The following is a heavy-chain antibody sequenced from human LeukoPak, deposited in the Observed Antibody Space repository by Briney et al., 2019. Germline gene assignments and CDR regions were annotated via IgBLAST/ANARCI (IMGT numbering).Heavy chain of an antibody. CDR2: ISHDGSNK. CDR1: GFTFSSYP. D-gene: IGHD5-12*01. CDR3: ARANTYDSNYYYGMDV. V-gene: IGHV3-30-3*01. J-gene: IGHJ6*02. Sequence: GGSLRLSCAASGFTFSSYPMHWVRQAPGLGLQWVAVISHDGSNKYYEDSVKGRFTISRDNSKNTLYLQMNSLRAEDTAVYYCARANTYDSNYYYGMDVWGQGTTVTVSS.